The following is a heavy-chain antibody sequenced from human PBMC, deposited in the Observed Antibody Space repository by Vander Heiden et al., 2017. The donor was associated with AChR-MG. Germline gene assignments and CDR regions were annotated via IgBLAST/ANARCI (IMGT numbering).Heavy chain of an antibody. CDR1: GGPFRSYA. CDR3: ARSHRPVLRYVDWHVYYGMDV. Sequence: QVPLVPSGAEGKTPGSSVKVSCKASGGPFRSYAISWVRQAPGQGLEWMGGIIPIVGTANYAQKFQGRVTMTADESTSTAYMELSSLRSEDTAVYYCARSHRPVLRYVDWHVYYGMDVWGQGPTVTVSS. J-gene: IGHJ6*02. V-gene: IGHV1-69*01. CDR2: IIPIVGTA. D-gene: IGHD3-9*01.